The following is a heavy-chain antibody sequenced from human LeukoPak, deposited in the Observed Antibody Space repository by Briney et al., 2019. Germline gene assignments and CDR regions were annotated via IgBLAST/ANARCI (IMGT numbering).Heavy chain of an antibody. D-gene: IGHD3-10*01. CDR2: INHSGST. CDR1: GGSFSGYY. J-gene: IGHJ4*02. V-gene: IGHV4-34*01. CDR3: ARGRVYGSGSYFSRFFY. Sequence: SETLSLTCAVYGGSFSGYYWSWIRQPPGKGLEWIGEINHSGSTNYNPSLKSRVTISVDTSKNQFSLKLSSVTAADTAVYYCARGRVYGSGSYFSRFFYWGQGTLVIVSS.